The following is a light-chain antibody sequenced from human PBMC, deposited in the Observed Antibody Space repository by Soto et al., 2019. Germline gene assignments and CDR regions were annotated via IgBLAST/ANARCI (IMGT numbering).Light chain of an antibody. CDR1: QSVSSRY. V-gene: IGKV3-20*01. Sequence: EIVLTQSPCTLSLSPGERVTLSCRASQSVSSRYLACYQQKTGQAPRLLMSGASNRATDIPDRFSGSRAGTDFTLTISRLEPEDFAVYFCQQYGWSPPFTFGHGTKVEIK. J-gene: IGKJ2*01. CDR3: QQYGWSPPFT. CDR2: GAS.